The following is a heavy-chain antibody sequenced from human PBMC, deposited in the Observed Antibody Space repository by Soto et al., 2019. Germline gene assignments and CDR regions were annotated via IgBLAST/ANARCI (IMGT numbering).Heavy chain of an antibody. CDR3: AREGRYCSSTSCYYYYYYGMDV. CDR2: IIPILGIA. V-gene: IGHV1-69*08. CDR1: GGTFSSYT. Sequence: QVQLVQSGAEVKKPGSSVKVSCKASGGTFSSYTISWVRQAPGQGLEWMGRIIPILGIANYAQKFQGRVTITADKSTSTAYMELSSLRSEDTAVYYCAREGRYCSSTSCYYYYYYGMDVW. D-gene: IGHD2-2*01. J-gene: IGHJ6*01.